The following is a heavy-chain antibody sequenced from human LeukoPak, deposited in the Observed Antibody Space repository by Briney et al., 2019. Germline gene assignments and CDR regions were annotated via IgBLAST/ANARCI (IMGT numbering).Heavy chain of an antibody. Sequence: GRSLRLSCAASGFTFRNYGMHWVRQAPGKGLEWVAVIWYDGSNKYYADSVEGRFTISRDSSKNTLYLQMDSLRAEDTAVYYCAKDEVGATPFDYWGQGTLVTVSS. D-gene: IGHD1-26*01. CDR3: AKDEVGATPFDY. V-gene: IGHV3-33*06. CDR2: IWYDGSNK. CDR1: GFTFRNYG. J-gene: IGHJ4*02.